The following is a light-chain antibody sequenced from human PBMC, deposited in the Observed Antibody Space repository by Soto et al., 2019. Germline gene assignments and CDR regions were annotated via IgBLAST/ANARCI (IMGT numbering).Light chain of an antibody. CDR1: QSVSSF. V-gene: IGKV3-11*01. J-gene: IGKJ4*01. CDR2: DAS. CDR3: QQHSNSPLT. Sequence: EIVLTQSPATLSLSPGERATLSCRASQSVSSFLAWYQQQPGQAPRLLIYDASNRATGIPARFSGSGSGTDFTLTISRLEPEDFAVYYCQQHSNSPLTFGGGTKVEIK.